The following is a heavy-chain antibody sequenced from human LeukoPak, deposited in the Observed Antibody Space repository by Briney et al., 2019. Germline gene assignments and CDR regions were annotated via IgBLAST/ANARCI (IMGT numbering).Heavy chain of an antibody. Sequence: GGSLRLSCAASGFTFDDYAMHWVRQAPGKGLEWVSGISWNSGSIGYADSVKGRFTISRDNVKNSLYLQMNSLRAEDTALYYCAKGYGSGSYWDYWGQGTLVTVSS. J-gene: IGHJ4*02. CDR3: AKGYGSGSYWDY. D-gene: IGHD3-10*01. V-gene: IGHV3-9*01. CDR2: ISWNSGSI. CDR1: GFTFDDYA.